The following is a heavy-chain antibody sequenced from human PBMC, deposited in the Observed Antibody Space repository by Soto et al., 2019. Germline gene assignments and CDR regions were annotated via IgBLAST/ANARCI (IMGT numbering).Heavy chain of an antibody. J-gene: IGHJ4*02. D-gene: IGHD3-3*01. CDR2: IYYSGST. CDR3: ARQSRFLEWLTSTNYFDY. V-gene: IGHV4-61*01. Sequence: SETLSLTCTVSGGSVSSGSYYWSWIRQPTGKGLEWIGYIYYSGSTNYNPSLKSRVTISVDTSKNQFSLKLSSVTAADTAVYYRARQSRFLEWLTSTNYFDYWGQGTLVTVSS. CDR1: GGSVSSGSYY.